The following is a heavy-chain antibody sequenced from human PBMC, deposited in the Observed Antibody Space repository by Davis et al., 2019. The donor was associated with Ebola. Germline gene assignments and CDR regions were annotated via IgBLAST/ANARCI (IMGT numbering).Heavy chain of an antibody. J-gene: IGHJ6*02. CDR1: GYSISSCYY. CDR3: ARDKGVVVVATAFDDYYYYGMDV. Sequence: SETLSLTCTVSGYSISSCYYWGWIRQPPGKGLEWIGSIYHSGSTYYNPSLKSRVTMSVDTSKNQFALKLRSVTAADTAVYFCARDKGVVVVATAFDDYYYYGMDVWGQGTTVTVSS. V-gene: IGHV4-38-2*02. CDR2: IYHSGST. D-gene: IGHD2-15*01.